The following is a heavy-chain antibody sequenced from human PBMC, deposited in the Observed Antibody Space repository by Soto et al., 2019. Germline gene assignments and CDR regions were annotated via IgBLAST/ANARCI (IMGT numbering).Heavy chain of an antibody. V-gene: IGHV2-5*02. D-gene: IGHD3-16*01. Sequence: QITLKESGPTLVKPTQTLTLTCTFSGFSLSTSGVGVGWIRQPPGKALEWLALIYWDDDKRYSPSLKSRLTIXXXTXXNQVVLTMTNMDPVDTATYYCAHSALHMITFGGVGVTGYDYWGQGTLVTVSS. J-gene: IGHJ4*02. CDR1: GFSLSTSGVG. CDR3: AHSALHMITFGGVGVTGYDY. CDR2: IYWDDDK.